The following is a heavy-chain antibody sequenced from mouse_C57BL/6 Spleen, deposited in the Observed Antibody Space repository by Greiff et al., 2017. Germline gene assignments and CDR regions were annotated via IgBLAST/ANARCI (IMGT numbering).Heavy chain of an antibody. CDR3: ATYDYSYAMDY. CDR1: GYSFTGYY. J-gene: IGHJ4*01. D-gene: IGHD2-4*01. Sequence: VQLQQSGPELVKPGASVKISCKASGYSFTGYYMNWVKQSPEKSLEWIGEINPSTGGTTYNQKFKAKATLTVDKSSSTAYMQLKSLTSEDSAVYYCATYDYSYAMDYWGQGTSVTGSS. CDR2: INPSTGGT. V-gene: IGHV1-42*01.